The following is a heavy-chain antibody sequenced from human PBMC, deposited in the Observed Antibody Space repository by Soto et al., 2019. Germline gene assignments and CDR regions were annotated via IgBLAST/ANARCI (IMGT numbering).Heavy chain of an antibody. Sequence: QVQLVESGGGVVHPGRSLRLSCAASGFTFSRYGMHWVRQAPGKGLEWVAVISYDGSDPNYGDSVKGRFTIYRDNSKNTLYLQMNSLRAEDTAVYYCAKDRDCSGGRCYYDALDIWGQGTMVTVSS. J-gene: IGHJ3*02. CDR1: GFTFSRYG. V-gene: IGHV3-30*18. CDR2: ISYDGSDP. D-gene: IGHD2-15*01. CDR3: AKDRDCSGGRCYYDALDI.